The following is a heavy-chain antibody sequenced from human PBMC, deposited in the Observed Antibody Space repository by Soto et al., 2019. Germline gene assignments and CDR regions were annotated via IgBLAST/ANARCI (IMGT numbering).Heavy chain of an antibody. CDR1: GGSISTSNW. D-gene: IGHD6-13*01. J-gene: IGHJ4*02. V-gene: IGHV4-4*02. CDR2: VYRTGST. CDR3: ARARATIAAAAIFDC. Sequence: QVQLQESGPGLVKPSGTLSLTCAVSGGSISTSNWWSWVRQPPGKGLEWIGEVYRTGSTNYNPSLESRVIVSVNKSKDQFSLKLASVTAADTAGYYCARARATIAAAAIFDCWGQGTLVTVSS.